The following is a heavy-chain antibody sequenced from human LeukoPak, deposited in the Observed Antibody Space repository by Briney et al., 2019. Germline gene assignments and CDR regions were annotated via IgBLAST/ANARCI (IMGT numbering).Heavy chain of an antibody. D-gene: IGHD2-8*01. CDR1: GYTFTGYY. CDR2: INPSGGTT. CDR3: ARQRGGQYEDGFDI. J-gene: IGHJ3*02. Sequence: PGASVKVSCKASGYTFTGYYIHWVRQAPGQGLEWMGIINPSGGTTIYAQRFQGRVTMTRDTSTSTVYMELSSLKYEDTAVYYCARQRGGQYEDGFDIWGQRTMVTVSS. V-gene: IGHV1-46*01.